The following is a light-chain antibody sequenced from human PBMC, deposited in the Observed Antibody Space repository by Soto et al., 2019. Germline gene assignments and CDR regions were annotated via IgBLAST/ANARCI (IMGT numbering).Light chain of an antibody. J-gene: IGLJ2*01. CDR2: DVS. CDR1: SSDVGGYNY. V-gene: IGLV2-14*01. CDR3: SSYTSSSTLMV. Sequence: HSALTQPASGSGSPGQSITISCTGTSSDVGGYNYVSWYQQHPGKAPKLMIYDVSNRPSGVSNRFSGSKSGNTATLTISGLQAEDEADYYCSSYTSSSTLMVFGGGTKLTVL.